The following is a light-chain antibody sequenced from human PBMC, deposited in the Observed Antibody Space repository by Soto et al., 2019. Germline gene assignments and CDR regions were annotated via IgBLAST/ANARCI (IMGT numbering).Light chain of an antibody. J-gene: IGKJ1*01. V-gene: IGKV1-39*01. CDR3: HHRYRTHRAT. CDR2: AAS. Sequence: DIQMTQSPSSLSASVGDRVTITCRARQSISSSLTCYQQKPGEAPTLLIYAASSLQSGVPSRFSGSGSGTDFTLTISSLQTEDFATYYCHHRYRTHRATFGLGTKVEI. CDR1: QSISSS.